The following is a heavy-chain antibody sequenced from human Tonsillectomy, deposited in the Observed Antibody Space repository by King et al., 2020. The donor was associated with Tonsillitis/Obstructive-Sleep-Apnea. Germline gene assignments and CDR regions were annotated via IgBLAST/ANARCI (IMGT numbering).Heavy chain of an antibody. CDR1: GFTFSSYA. J-gene: IGHJ6*02. V-gene: IGHV3-30*04. CDR3: ARDENYYGMDV. CDR2: ISYDGSNK. Sequence: QLVQSGGGVVQPGRSLRLSCAASGFTFSSYAMHWFRQAPGKGLEWVAVISYDGSNKYYADSVKGRFTISRDNSKNTLYLQMNSLRAEDTAVYYCARDENYYGMDVWGQGTTVTVSS.